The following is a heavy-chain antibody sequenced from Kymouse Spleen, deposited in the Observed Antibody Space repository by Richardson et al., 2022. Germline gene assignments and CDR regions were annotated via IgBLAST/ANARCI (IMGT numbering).Heavy chain of an antibody. CDR1: GYTFTSYG. Sequence: QVQLVQSGAEVKKPGASVKVSCKASGYTFTSYGISWVRQAPGQGLEWMGWISAYNGNTNYAQKLQGRVTMTTDTSTSTAYMELRSLRSDDTAVYYCATGITGTTAYYYYGMDVWGQGTTVTVSS. D-gene: IGHD1-7*01. CDR3: ATGITGTTAYYYYGMDV. V-gene: IGHV1-18*01. CDR2: ISAYNGNT. J-gene: IGHJ6*02.